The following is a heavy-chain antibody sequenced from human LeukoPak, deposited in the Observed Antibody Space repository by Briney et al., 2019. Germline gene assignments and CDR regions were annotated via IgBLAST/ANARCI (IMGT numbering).Heavy chain of an antibody. CDR1: GYTFTSYG. J-gene: IGHJ4*02. CDR3: ARDLRCGSTSCYTLGLFDY. V-gene: IGHV1-18*01. Sequence: ASVKVSCKASGYTFTSYGISWVRQAPGQGLEWMGWISAYNGNTNYAQKLQGRVTMTTDTSTSTAYMELRSLRSDDTAVYYCARDLRCGSTSCYTLGLFDYWGQGTLVTVSS. CDR2: ISAYNGNT. D-gene: IGHD2-2*02.